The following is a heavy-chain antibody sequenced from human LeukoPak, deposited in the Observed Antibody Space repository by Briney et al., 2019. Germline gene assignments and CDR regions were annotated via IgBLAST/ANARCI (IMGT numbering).Heavy chain of an antibody. CDR1: QFTFSRFA. V-gene: IGHV3-23*01. Sequence: GGSLRLSCEASQFTFSRFAMSWIRQAPGTGLEWVSTLSGSGTATYYADSVKGRFTTSRDNSKDTLYLQMDNLRADDTAVYYCAKHLGSHSFLFYYMDVWGTGTSVIVS. J-gene: IGHJ6*03. CDR3: AKHLGSHSFLFYYMDV. D-gene: IGHD2-21*01. CDR2: LSGSGTAT.